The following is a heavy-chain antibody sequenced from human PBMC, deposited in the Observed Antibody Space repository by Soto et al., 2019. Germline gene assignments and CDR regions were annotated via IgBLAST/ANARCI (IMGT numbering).Heavy chain of an antibody. V-gene: IGHV2-5*02. Sequence: SGPTLVNPTQTLTLTCTFSGFSLSASGVGVGWVRQPPGKALEWLALIYWDDDKRYSPSLKSRLTITKDTSKNQVVLTMTNMDPADTATYFCAHRIRTDTPYYFDSWGQGILVTVSS. CDR3: AHRIRTDTPYYFDS. CDR2: IYWDDDK. J-gene: IGHJ4*02. CDR1: GFSLSASGVG. D-gene: IGHD1-1*01.